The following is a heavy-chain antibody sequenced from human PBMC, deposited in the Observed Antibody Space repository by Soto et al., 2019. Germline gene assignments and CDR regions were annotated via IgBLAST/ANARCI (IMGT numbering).Heavy chain of an antibody. CDR3: ARDFAEVPSALYYFDY. Sequence: ASVKVSCKTSGYIFARYYMHWVRQAPGQGLEWMGIINPSGGSTSYAQKFQGRLTMTKDTSTSAVYMELSSLTSEDTAMYYCARDFAEVPSALYYFDYWGQGXLVTVSS. V-gene: IGHV1-46*01. CDR2: INPSGGST. J-gene: IGHJ4*02. CDR1: GYIFARYY. D-gene: IGHD2-2*01.